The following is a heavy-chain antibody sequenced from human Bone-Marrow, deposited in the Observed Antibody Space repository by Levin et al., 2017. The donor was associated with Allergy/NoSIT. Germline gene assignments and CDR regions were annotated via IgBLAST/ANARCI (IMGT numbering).Heavy chain of an antibody. J-gene: IGHJ4*02. Sequence: PAASVKVSCKASGGTFSSYAISWVRQAPGQGLEWMGGIIPIFGTANYAQKFQGRVTITADESTSTAYMELSSLRSEDTAVYYCARERGYSGYDPPHYFDYWGQGTLVTVSS. CDR1: GGTFSSYA. V-gene: IGHV1-69*13. CDR3: ARERGYSGYDPPHYFDY. D-gene: IGHD5-12*01. CDR2: IIPIFGTA.